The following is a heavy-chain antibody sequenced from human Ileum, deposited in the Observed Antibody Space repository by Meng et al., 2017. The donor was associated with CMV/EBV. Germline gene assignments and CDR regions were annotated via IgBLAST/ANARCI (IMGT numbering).Heavy chain of an antibody. V-gene: IGHV4-34*01. Sequence: SETLSLTCAVYGGSFSGYYWSWIRQPPGKGLEWIGEINHSGSTNYNPSLKSRVTISVDTSKNQFSLKLSSVTAADTAVYYCARVSYYGSGSYYRIGYYGMDVWGQGTTVTFSS. CDR3: ARVSYYGSGSYYRIGYYGMDV. CDR1: GGSFSGYY. J-gene: IGHJ6*02. D-gene: IGHD3-10*01. CDR2: INHSGST.